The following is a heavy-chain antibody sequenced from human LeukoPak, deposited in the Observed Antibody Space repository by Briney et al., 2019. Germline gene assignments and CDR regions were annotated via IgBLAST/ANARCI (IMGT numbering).Heavy chain of an antibody. CDR2: ISGSGGST. CDR1: GFTFSSYA. V-gene: IGHV3-23*01. J-gene: IGHJ4*02. Sequence: PGGSLRLSCAASGFTFSSYAMSWVRQAPGKGLEWVSAISGSGGSTYYADSVKGRFTISRDNSKNTLYLQMNSLRAEDTAVYYCAKDAPMIVVVAPLFDYWGQGTLVTVSS. D-gene: IGHD3-22*01. CDR3: AKDAPMIVVVAPLFDY.